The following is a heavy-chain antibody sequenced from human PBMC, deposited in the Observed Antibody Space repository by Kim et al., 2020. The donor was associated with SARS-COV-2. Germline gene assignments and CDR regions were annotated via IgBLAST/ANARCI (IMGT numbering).Heavy chain of an antibody. J-gene: IGHJ6*02. D-gene: IGHD2-15*01. V-gene: IGHV4-59*01. Sequence: SETLSLTCTVSGGSISNYYWSWIRQTPGKGLEWIGYIYYSGSTNYNPSLRSRVTISIDTSKNQFSLKLNSVPEADTAVYYCAGEIGGFMDVWGQGTTVTVSS. CDR1: GGSISNYY. CDR2: IYYSGST. CDR3: AGEIGGFMDV.